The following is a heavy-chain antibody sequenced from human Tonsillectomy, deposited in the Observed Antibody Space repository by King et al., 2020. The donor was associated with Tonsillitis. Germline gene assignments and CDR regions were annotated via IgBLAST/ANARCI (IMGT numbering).Heavy chain of an antibody. CDR3: ARLPDSTSYFDY. J-gene: IGHJ4*02. CDR1: GGSISSSTYY. Sequence: QLQESGPGLVKPSETLSLICTVSGGSISSSTYYWGWIRQPPGQGLEWIGTMYFSGSTYSNPSLKSRVTISIDTSKNQFSLKLRSVTAADTAVYFCARLPDSTSYFDYWGQGTLVTVSS. V-gene: IGHV4-39*01. D-gene: IGHD3-22*01. CDR2: MYFSGST.